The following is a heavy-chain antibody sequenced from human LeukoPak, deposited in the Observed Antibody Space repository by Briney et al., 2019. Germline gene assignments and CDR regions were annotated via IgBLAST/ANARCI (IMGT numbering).Heavy chain of an antibody. CDR2: IYDSGST. J-gene: IGHJ4*02. V-gene: IGHV4-61*01. CDR3: ARGRGWLPPG. D-gene: IGHD5-12*01. Sequence: SETLSLTCSVSDGSISSGSYYLNWIRQPPRKGLEWIGQIYDSGSTNYNPSLKSRVTISVDTSKNQLSLKLRSVTAADTAVYYCARGRGWLPPGWGQGTLVTVSS. CDR1: DGSISSGSYY.